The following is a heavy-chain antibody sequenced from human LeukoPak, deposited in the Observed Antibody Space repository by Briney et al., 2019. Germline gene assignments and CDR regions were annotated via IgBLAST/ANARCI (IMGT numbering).Heavy chain of an antibody. D-gene: IGHD5-12*01. V-gene: IGHV4-61*02. Sequence: SETLSLTCTVSGGSISSGSYYWSWIRQPAGKGLEWIGRIYTSGSTNYNPSLKSRVTISVDTSKNQFSLKLGSVTAADTAVYYCARDGRSGYDFVYWGQGTLVTVSS. CDR3: ARDGRSGYDFVY. J-gene: IGHJ4*02. CDR1: GGSISSGSYY. CDR2: IYTSGST.